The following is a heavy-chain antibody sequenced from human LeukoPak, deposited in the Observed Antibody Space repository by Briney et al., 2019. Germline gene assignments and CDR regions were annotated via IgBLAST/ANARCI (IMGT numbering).Heavy chain of an antibody. D-gene: IGHD3-10*01. CDR2: ITGSDGRT. CDR3: ARGSFGTHWYFDL. J-gene: IGHJ2*01. CDR1: GFTFSSYG. Sequence: GGSLRLSCAASGFTFSSYGMSWVRQAPGKGLEWVSYITGSDGRTWYADSVKGRLTISRDNSKNTLSLLMNSLRAEDTAVYYCARGSFGTHWYFDLWGRGTLVTVSS. V-gene: IGHV3-23*01.